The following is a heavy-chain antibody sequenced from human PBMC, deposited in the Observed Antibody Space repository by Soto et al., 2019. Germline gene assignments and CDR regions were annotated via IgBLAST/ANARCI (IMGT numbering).Heavy chain of an antibody. CDR3: ARHRGPAPVY. V-gene: IGHV4-39*01. J-gene: IGHJ4*02. CDR1: GGSISCYY. CDR2: LFYGGTT. D-gene: IGHD3-10*01. Sequence: SETRSLTCTVSGGSISCYYWTWIRQPPGKGLEWVGSLFYGGTTDYNPSLKSRLTMSLDTSKNHFSLKLRSVTAADTAVYYCARHRGPAPVYWGQGTLVTVSS.